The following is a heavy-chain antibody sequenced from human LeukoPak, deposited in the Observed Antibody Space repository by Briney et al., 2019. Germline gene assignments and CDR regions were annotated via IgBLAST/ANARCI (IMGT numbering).Heavy chain of an antibody. J-gene: IGHJ4*02. V-gene: IGHV3-23*01. CDR2: ITTSGGDA. CDR3: ARGRTCICDY. CDR1: AFTFSNYR. D-gene: IGHD3-10*01. Sequence: GGSLTLFCAASAFTFSNYRMNWVRQAPGKGLEWVSSITTSGGDAYYADSVKGQSTISRDNSKNTLYLQMNSLRAEDTAIYYCARGRTCICDYWGEATPVTVSS.